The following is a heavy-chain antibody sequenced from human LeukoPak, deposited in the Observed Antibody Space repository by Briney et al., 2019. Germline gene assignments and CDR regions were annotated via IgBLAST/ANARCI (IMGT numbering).Heavy chain of an antibody. CDR1: GFTFSSHA. CDR3: ARRYAVYGDYTRDHSIDY. V-gene: IGHV3-21*01. Sequence: GGSLRLSCAAPGFTFSSHAMCWVRQAPGKGLEWVSSITSSGSYTYYADSVKGRFTISRDKAKNSLYLQMNSLRAEDTALYYCARRYAVYGDYTRDHSIDYWGQGTLVTVST. D-gene: IGHD4-17*01. CDR2: ITSSGSYT. J-gene: IGHJ4*02.